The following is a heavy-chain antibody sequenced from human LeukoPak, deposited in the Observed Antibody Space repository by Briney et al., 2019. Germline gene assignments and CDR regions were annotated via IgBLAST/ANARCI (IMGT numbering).Heavy chain of an antibody. J-gene: IGHJ6*02. CDR3: AREDSSGWYLYDYYYYGMDV. CDR2: IKQDGSEK. V-gene: IGHV3-7*01. Sequence: GGSLRLSCAASGFTFSSYWMRWVRQAPGKGLEWVANIKQDGSEKYYVDSVKGRFTISRDNAKNSLYLQMNSLRAEDTAVYYCAREDSSGWYLYDYYYYGMDVWGQGTTVTVSS. CDR1: GFTFSSYW. D-gene: IGHD6-19*01.